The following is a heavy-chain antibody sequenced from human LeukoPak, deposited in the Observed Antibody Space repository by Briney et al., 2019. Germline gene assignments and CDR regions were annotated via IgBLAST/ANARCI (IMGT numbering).Heavy chain of an antibody. D-gene: IGHD1-26*01. CDR2: VNPSGNT. Sequence: SETLSLTCAVHGGSFSGYDWHWIRQPPGKGLEWIGEVNPSGNTNYNPSLKSRVTISVDTSKNQFSLNLSSVTAADTAVYYCARGVFDGSYFACWGQGTLVTVS. CDR1: GGSFSGYD. J-gene: IGHJ4*02. CDR3: ARGVFDGSYFAC. V-gene: IGHV4-34*01.